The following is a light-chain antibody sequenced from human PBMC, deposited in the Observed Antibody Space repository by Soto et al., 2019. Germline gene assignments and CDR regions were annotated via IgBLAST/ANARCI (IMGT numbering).Light chain of an antibody. J-gene: IGLJ1*01. CDR1: TSSIGSNA. CDR2: NDD. V-gene: IGLV1-44*01. CDR3: ATWDDSVNAFV. Sequence: QSVLTQSPSASGTPGQRITIYCSGSTSSIGSNAVNWYQQFPGTAPTFLIYNDDHRPSGVPDLFSCSKSGTSASLAISGLHSEDEADYYCATWDDSVNAFVFGTGTKVTVL.